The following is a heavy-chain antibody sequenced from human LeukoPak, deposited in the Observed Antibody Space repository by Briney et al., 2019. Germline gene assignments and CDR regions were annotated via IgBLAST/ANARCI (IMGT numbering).Heavy chain of an antibody. D-gene: IGHD6-19*01. V-gene: IGHV1-2*02. Sequence: ASVKVSCKPSGYTFTGYYLHWVRQAPGQALEWMGWINPNTGATIYAQKFQGRVTMSRDTSSSTAYMDLSYLRSDGTAVYFCARDRVGSGWPRPFYFEFWGQGTLVTVSS. J-gene: IGHJ4*02. CDR1: GYTFTGYY. CDR3: ARDRVGSGWPRPFYFEF. CDR2: INPNTGAT.